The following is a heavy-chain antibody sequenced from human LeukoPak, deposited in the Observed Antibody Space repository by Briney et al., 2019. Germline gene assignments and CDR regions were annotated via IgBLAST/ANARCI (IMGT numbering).Heavy chain of an antibody. V-gene: IGHV3-23*01. J-gene: IGHJ4*02. CDR3: ATGGGLWFGELDFDY. Sequence: PGGSLRLSCAASGFTFSSYAMSWVRQAPGKGLEWVSAISGSGGSTYYADSVKGRFTISRDNSKNTLYLQMNSLRAEDTAVYCCATGGGLWFGELDFDYWGQGTLVTVSS. CDR1: GFTFSSYA. D-gene: IGHD3-10*01. CDR2: ISGSGGST.